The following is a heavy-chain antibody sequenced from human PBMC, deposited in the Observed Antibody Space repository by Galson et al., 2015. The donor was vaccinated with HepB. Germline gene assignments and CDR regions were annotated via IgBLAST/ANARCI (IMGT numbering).Heavy chain of an antibody. CDR3: ASHLSGSTANY. J-gene: IGHJ4*02. CDR1: GYTFTSYD. Sequence: SVKVSCKASGYTFTSYDINWVRQATGQGLEWMGWMNPNSCNTGYAQKFQGRITMTSNTSISTAYMEVSSLSSEDTAVYYCASHLSGSTANYWGQGTLVTVSS. CDR2: MNPNSCNT. V-gene: IGHV1-8*01. D-gene: IGHD1-26*01.